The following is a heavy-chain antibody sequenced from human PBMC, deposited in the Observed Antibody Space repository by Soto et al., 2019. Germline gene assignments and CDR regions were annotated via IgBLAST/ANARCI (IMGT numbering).Heavy chain of an antibody. CDR2: IWYDGSNK. CDR1: GVTFSSYG. V-gene: IGHV3-33*01. Sequence: QVQLVESGGGVVQPGRSLRLSCAAFGVTFSSYGMHWVRQAPGKGLEWVAVIWYDGSNKYYADSVKGRFTISRDNSKNALYLQMNSLRAEDTAVYYCARADSLGSHYYYGMDVWGQGTTVTVSS. D-gene: IGHD3-22*01. J-gene: IGHJ6*02. CDR3: ARADSLGSHYYYGMDV.